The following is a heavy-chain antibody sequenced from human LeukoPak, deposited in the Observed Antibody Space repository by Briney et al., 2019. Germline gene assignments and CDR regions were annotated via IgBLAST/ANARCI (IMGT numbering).Heavy chain of an antibody. CDR2: INSDGSST. CDR3: AKGISAAAGNGYYFDY. D-gene: IGHD6-13*01. J-gene: IGHJ4*02. V-gene: IGHV3-74*01. CDR1: GFTFSSYW. Sequence: QPGGSLRLSCAASGFTFSSYWMHWVRQAPGKGLVWVSRINSDGSSTSYADSVKGRFTISRDNSKNTLYLQMNSLRAEDTAVYYCAKGISAAAGNGYYFDYWGQGTLVTVSS.